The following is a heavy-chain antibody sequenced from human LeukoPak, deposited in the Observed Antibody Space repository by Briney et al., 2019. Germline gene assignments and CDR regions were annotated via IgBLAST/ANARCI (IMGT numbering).Heavy chain of an antibody. J-gene: IGHJ6*03. Sequence: NASETLSLTCAVYGGSFSGYCWSWIRQPPGKGLEWIGEINHSGSTNYNPSLKSRVTISVDTSKNQFSLKLSSVTAADTAVYYCARETSQKGAHYMDVWGKGTTVTISS. CDR3: ARETSQKGAHYMDV. V-gene: IGHV4-34*01. CDR1: GGSFSGYC. CDR2: INHSGST. D-gene: IGHD3-16*01.